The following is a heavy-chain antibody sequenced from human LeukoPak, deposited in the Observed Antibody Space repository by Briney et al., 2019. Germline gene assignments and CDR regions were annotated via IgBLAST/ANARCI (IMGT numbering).Heavy chain of an antibody. D-gene: IGHD1-14*01. CDR2: INHSGST. CDR1: GGSFSGYY. V-gene: IGHV4-34*01. J-gene: IGHJ5*02. Sequence: SETLSLTCAVYGGSFSGYYWSWIRQPPGKGLEWIGEINHSGSTNYNPSLKSRVTISVDTSKNEFSLKLNSVTAADTALYYCAREGTVRWFDPWGQGTLVTVYS. CDR3: AREGTVRWFDP.